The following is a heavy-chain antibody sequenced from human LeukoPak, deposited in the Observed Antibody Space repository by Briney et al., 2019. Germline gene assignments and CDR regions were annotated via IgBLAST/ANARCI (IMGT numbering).Heavy chain of an antibody. J-gene: IGHJ4*02. CDR3: ARHVAPDMDYFDY. D-gene: IGHD2-15*01. CDR2: VRYTGTP. V-gene: IGHV4-59*08. CDR1: GGSISGYY. Sequence: SETLSLTCSVSGGSISGYYWTWIRQSPGKRPEWLAYVRYTGTPNLNPSLKSRVTISVDTYKNQFSLTLPSLTAADTALYYCARHVAPDMDYFDYWGPGTLVTVSP.